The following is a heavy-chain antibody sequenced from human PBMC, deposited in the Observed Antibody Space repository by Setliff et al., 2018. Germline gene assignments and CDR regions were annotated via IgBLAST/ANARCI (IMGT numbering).Heavy chain of an antibody. Sequence: GASVKVSCKASGYIFAGYYMHWVRQTPGQGLEWMGWINPISGGSTTYAQKFQGRVTMTRDTSTSTIDMELASLISEDTAVYYCARAGDAATGRKGVFEYWGQGTLVTVSS. J-gene: IGHJ4*02. D-gene: IGHD1-1*01. CDR1: GYIFAGYY. CDR3: ARAGDAATGRKGVFEY. CDR2: INPISGGST. V-gene: IGHV1-46*01.